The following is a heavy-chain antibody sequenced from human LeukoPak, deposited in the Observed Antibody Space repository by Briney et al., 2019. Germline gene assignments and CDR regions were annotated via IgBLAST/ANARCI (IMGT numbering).Heavy chain of an antibody. J-gene: IGHJ4*02. V-gene: IGHV1-69*05. Sequence: SVKVSCKASGGTFSSYAISWVRQAPGQGLEWMGRIIPIFGTANYAQKFQGRVTITTDESTSTAYMELSSLRSEDTAVYYCARGGKWSTYYYDSSSYDGAFDYWGQGTLVTVSS. CDR2: IIPIFGTA. D-gene: IGHD3-22*01. CDR3: ARGGKWSTYYYDSSSYDGAFDY. CDR1: GGTFSSYA.